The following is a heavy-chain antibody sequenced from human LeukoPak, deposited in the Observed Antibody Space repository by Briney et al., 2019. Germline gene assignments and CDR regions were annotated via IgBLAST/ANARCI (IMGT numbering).Heavy chain of an antibody. CDR1: GYTLTELS. V-gene: IGHV1-24*01. CDR3: ATGVGATESGWFDP. Sequence: ASVKVSCKVSGYTLTELSMHWVRQAPGQGLEWMGGFDPGDGETSYAQKFQVRVTMTKDTSTDTAYMELSSLRSEDTAVYYCATGVGATESGWFDPWGQGTLVTVSS. CDR2: FDPGDGET. J-gene: IGHJ5*02. D-gene: IGHD1-26*01.